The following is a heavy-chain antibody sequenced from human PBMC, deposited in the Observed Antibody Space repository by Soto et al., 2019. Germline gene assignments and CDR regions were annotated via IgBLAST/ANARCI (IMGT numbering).Heavy chain of an antibody. CDR3: ARGLWDTAMVGGHSFDY. V-gene: IGHV4-4*02. D-gene: IGHD5-18*01. Sequence: PSETLSLTCAVSGGSISSSNWWSWVRQPPGKGLEWIGEIYHSGSTNYNPSLKGRVTISVDKSKNQFSLKLSSVTAADTAVYYCARGLWDTAMVGGHSFDYWGQGTLVTVSS. CDR1: GGSISSSNW. CDR2: IYHSGST. J-gene: IGHJ4*02.